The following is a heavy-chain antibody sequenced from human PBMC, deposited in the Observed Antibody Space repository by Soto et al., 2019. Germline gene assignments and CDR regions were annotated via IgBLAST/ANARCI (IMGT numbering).Heavy chain of an antibody. J-gene: IGHJ5*02. CDR3: ERLIGSSSWFDL. CDR1: GYSFTTNW. Sequence: GESLKISCKVSGYSFTTNWIAWVRQRPGKGLEWMGSIFPDDSDTRYSPSFQGQVTISVDKAVTTAYLQWSSLKASDSAMYYCERLIGSSSWFDLWGQGALVTSPQ. D-gene: IGHD2-2*01. V-gene: IGHV5-51*01. CDR2: IFPDDSDT.